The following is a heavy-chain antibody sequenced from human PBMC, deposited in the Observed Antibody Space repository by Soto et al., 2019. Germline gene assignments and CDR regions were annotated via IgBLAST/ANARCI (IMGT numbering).Heavy chain of an antibody. V-gene: IGHV1-69*13. CDR3: ARGGDMEAAVAKPEYYYRMDF. D-gene: IGHD6-13*01. CDR2: IIPIFGTP. Sequence: SVKVSCKASGGTFSNYAFSWVRQAPGQGXEWMGGIIPIFGTPNYAQKFQARLTITADESTSTAYMELSSLRSEDTAVYYCARGGDMEAAVAKPEYYYRMDFWGQGTTVTVSS. CDR1: GGTFSNYA. J-gene: IGHJ6*02.